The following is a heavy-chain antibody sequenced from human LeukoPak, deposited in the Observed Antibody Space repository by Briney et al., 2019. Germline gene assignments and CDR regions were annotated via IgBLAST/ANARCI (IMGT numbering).Heavy chain of an antibody. J-gene: IGHJ4*02. CDR3: ATGQAYCGGDCYFDY. D-gene: IGHD2-21*02. CDR2: FDPEDGET. V-gene: IGHV1-24*01. CDR1: GYTLTELS. Sequence: GASVKVSCKVSGYTLTELSMHWVRQAPGKGLEWMGGFDPEDGETIYAQKFQGRVTMTEDTSTDTAYMELSSLRSEDTAVYYCATGQAYCGGDCYFDYWGQGTLVAVSS.